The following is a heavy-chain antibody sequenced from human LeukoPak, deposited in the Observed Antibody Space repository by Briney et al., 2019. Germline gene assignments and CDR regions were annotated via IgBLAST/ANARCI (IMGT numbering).Heavy chain of an antibody. CDR2: ISAYNGNT. CDR1: GYTFTSYG. J-gene: IGHJ3*02. Sequence: ASVTVSCTASGYTFTSYGISWVRQAPGQGLEWMGWISAYNGNTNYAQKLQGRVTMTTDTSTSTAYMELRSLRSDDTAVYYCARVLGGNLENDAFDIWGQGTMVTVSS. V-gene: IGHV1-18*01. CDR3: ARVLGGNLENDAFDI. D-gene: IGHD2-15*01.